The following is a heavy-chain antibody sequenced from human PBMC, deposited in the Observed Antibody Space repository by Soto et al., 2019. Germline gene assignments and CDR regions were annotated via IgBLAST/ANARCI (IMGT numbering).Heavy chain of an antibody. CDR3: AKEGGDFVSGSYLSFDY. Sequence: PGGSLRLSCTASGFTFSTYGMHWARQAPGKGLEWVAVISNDGGTTYYADSVKGRITISRDSSKNTLYLQVDSLRVEDTAVYYCAKEGGDFVSGSYLSFDYSGPGTLGTVSS. V-gene: IGHV3-30*18. J-gene: IGHJ4*02. CDR1: GFTFSTYG. D-gene: IGHD3-10*01. CDR2: ISNDGGTT.